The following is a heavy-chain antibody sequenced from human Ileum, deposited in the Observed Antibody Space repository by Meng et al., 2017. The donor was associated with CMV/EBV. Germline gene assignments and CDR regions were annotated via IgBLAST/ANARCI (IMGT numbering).Heavy chain of an antibody. V-gene: IGHV4-4*07. D-gene: IGHD3-10*01. J-gene: IGHJ4*02. CDR2: LRTSGTT. Sequence: QLQESGPGLGKPSETLSLTCTVSGGSISGYHWTWIRKPAGKGLEWIGRLRTSGTTDHNPSLKSRVTLSIDTSKNQFSLKLSSVTAADTAVYYCGRAGARGVPVDIWGQGTLVTVSS. CDR3: GRAGARGVPVDI. CDR1: GGSISGYH.